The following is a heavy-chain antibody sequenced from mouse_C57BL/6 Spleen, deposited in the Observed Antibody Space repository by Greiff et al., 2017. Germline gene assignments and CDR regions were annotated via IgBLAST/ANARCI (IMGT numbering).Heavy chain of an antibody. CDR1: GYTFTSYW. J-gene: IGHJ1*03. V-gene: IGHV1-59*01. CDR3: ARRGYGIYWYFDV. Sequence: QVQLQQPGAELVRPGTSVKLSCKASGYTFTSYWMHWVKQRPGQGLEWIGVIDPSDSYTNYNQKFKGKATLTVDTSSSTAYMQLSSLTSEDSAVYYCARRGYGIYWYFDVWGTGTTVTVSS. D-gene: IGHD1-1*01. CDR2: IDPSDSYT.